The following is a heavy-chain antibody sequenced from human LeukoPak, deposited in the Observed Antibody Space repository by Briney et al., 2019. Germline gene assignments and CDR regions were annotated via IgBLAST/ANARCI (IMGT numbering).Heavy chain of an antibody. V-gene: IGHV3-23*01. CDR2: ISGSGDST. J-gene: IGHJ6*02. D-gene: IGHD2-15*01. CDR3: AKDTCSGGSCYYYYGMDV. Sequence: PGGSLRLSCAASGFTFSSYAMTWVRQAPGEGLEWVSSISGSGDSTYYADSVKGRFTISRDNSKNTLYLQMISLRAEDTAVYYCAKDTCSGGSCYYYYGMDVWGQGTTVTVSS. CDR1: GFTFSSYA.